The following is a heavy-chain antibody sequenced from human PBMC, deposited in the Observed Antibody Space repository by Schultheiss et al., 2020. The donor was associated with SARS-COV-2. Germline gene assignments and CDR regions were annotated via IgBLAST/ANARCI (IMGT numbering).Heavy chain of an antibody. J-gene: IGHJ1*01. V-gene: IGHV1-2*02. D-gene: IGHD3-22*01. CDR2: INPNSGGT. Sequence: ASVKVSCKASGYTFTSYYMHWVRQAPGQGLEWMGWINPNSGGTNYAQKFQGRVTMTRDTSISTAYMELSRLRSDDTAVYYCARGPYYYDSSGYYYVEYFQHWGQGTLVTVSS. CDR1: GYTFTSYY. CDR3: ARGPYYYDSSGYYYVEYFQH.